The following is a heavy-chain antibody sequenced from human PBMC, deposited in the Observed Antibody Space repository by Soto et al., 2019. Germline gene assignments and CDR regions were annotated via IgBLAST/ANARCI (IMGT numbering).Heavy chain of an antibody. Sequence: ASVKVSCKVSGYTLTELSMHWVRQAPGKGLEWMGGFDPEDGNTNYAQKLQGRVTMTTDTSTSTAYMELRSLRSDDTAVYYCARDREITPNWFDPWGQGTLVTVSS. D-gene: IGHD3-16*01. J-gene: IGHJ5*02. CDR3: ARDREITPNWFDP. V-gene: IGHV1-24*01. CDR1: GYTLTELS. CDR2: FDPEDGNT.